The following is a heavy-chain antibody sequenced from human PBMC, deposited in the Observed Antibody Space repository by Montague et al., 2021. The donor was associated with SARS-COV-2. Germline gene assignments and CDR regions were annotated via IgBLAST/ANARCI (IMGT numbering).Heavy chain of an antibody. CDR2: ISVGGAST. CDR3: AKHTAFLTYCCDMHV. CDR1: GFSFAGYA. J-gene: IGHJ6*03. V-gene: IGHV3-23*01. D-gene: IGHD2-21*02. Sequence: SLRLSCAASGFSFAGYALSWVRQAPGQGLEWVSNISVGGASTYYVDSVQGRFTVSRDNSKNTVYLQMNSLRAEDTAVYYCAKHTAFLTYCCDMHVWGEGTTVAVSS.